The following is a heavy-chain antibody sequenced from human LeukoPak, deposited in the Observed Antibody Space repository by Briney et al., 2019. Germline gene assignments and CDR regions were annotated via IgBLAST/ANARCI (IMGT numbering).Heavy chain of an antibody. Sequence: GGSLRLSCAASGFTFSSYSMNWVRQAPGKGLEWVSSISSSSSYIYYADSVKGRFTISRDNAKNSLYLQMNSLRAEDTAVYYRARDPVVPAANDYYGMDVWGQGTTVTVSS. D-gene: IGHD2-2*01. V-gene: IGHV3-21*01. CDR2: ISSSSSYI. CDR3: ARDPVVPAANDYYGMDV. J-gene: IGHJ6*02. CDR1: GFTFSSYS.